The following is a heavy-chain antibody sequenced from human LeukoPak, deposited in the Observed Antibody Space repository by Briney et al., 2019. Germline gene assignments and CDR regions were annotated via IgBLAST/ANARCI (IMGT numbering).Heavy chain of an antibody. Sequence: ASVKVSFKASGGTFSSYAISWVRQAPGQGLEWMGGIIPIFGTANYAQKFQGRVTITTDESISTAYMELSSLRAEDTAVYYCARAGYCSGGSCYSSFDYWGEGTLVTVSS. CDR1: GGTFSSYA. D-gene: IGHD2-15*01. CDR2: IIPIFGTA. CDR3: ARAGYCSGGSCYSSFDY. J-gene: IGHJ4*02. V-gene: IGHV1-69*05.